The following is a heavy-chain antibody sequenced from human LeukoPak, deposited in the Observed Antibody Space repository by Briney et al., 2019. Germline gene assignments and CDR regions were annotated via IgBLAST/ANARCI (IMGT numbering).Heavy chain of an antibody. CDR2: ISSNGGSA. J-gene: IGHJ4*02. CDR3: VKDQTTLGFDY. Sequence: GGSLRLSCSASGFTFSSDAMHWVRQAPGKGLEYVSAISSNGGSAYYADSVKGRFTISRYNSKNTLYLQMSSLRAEDTAVYYCVKDQTTLGFDYWGQGTLVTVSS. CDR1: GFTFSSDA. D-gene: IGHD2-15*01. V-gene: IGHV3-64D*06.